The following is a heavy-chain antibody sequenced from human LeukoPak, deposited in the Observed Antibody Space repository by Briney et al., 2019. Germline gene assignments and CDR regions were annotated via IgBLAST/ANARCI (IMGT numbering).Heavy chain of an antibody. D-gene: IGHD6-13*01. CDR3: AKDNSSSWYAPLDY. J-gene: IGHJ4*02. Sequence: PGGSLRLSCAASGFTFSSYAMSWVRQAPGKGLEWVSAISGSGGSTYYADSVKGRFTISRDNSKNTLYLRMNSLRAEDTAVYYCAKDNSSSWYAPLDYWGQGTLVTVSS. CDR1: GFTFSSYA. CDR2: ISGSGGST. V-gene: IGHV3-23*01.